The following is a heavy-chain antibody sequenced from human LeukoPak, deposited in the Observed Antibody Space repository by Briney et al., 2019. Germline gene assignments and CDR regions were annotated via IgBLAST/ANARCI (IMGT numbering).Heavy chain of an antibody. CDR3: AKVDCSGGSCYPYYYMDV. J-gene: IGHJ6*03. D-gene: IGHD2-15*01. Sequence: PGGSLRLSCAASGFTFSSYAMSWVRPAPGKGLECVSAISGSGGSTYYADSVKGRFTISRDNSKNTLYLQMNSLRAEDTAVYYCAKVDCSGGSCYPYYYMDVWGKGTTVTVSS. V-gene: IGHV3-23*01. CDR1: GFTFSSYA. CDR2: ISGSGGST.